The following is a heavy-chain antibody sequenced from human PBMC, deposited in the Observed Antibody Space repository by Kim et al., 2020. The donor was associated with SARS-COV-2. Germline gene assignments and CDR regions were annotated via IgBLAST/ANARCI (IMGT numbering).Heavy chain of an antibody. CDR3: ARDAAGTEWSKYYYYGMDV. CDR2: IYTSGST. D-gene: IGHD3-3*01. V-gene: IGHV4-61*02. CDR1: GGSISSGSYY. J-gene: IGHJ6*02. Sequence: SETLSLTCTVSGGSISSGSYYWSWIRQPAGKGLEWIGRIYTSGSTNYNPSLKSRVTISVDTSKNQFSLKLSSVTAADTAVYYCARDAAGTEWSKYYYYGMDVWGQGTTVTVSS.